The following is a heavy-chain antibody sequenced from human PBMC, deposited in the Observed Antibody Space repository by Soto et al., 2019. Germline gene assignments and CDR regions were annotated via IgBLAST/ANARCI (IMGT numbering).Heavy chain of an antibody. CDR1: GFAFSSYG. J-gene: IGHJ4*02. CDR2: IWYDGSYK. Sequence: LRLSCAASGFAFSSYGMHWVRQAPGKGLEWVAVIWYDGSYKSHADSVKGRFTISRDNSKNTLYLQMNSLRAEDTAVYYCARDQNHYFDFWGQGTLVTVSS. V-gene: IGHV3-33*01. CDR3: ARDQNHYFDF.